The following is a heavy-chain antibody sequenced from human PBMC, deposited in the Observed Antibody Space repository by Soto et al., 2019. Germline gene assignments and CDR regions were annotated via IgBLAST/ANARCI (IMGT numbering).Heavy chain of an antibody. D-gene: IGHD3-22*01. CDR1: GFALSSYS. CDR2: TFNYAGRL. CDR3: ASYQWDYNDISARPLKAFDV. J-gene: IGHJ3*01. Sequence: PGGSLRLCCAVSGFALSSYSIAWVRQAPGQGLEWVSFTFNYAGRLYYADSVKGRFAISRDDAKNSVYLQMNSLRAEDTAVYYCASYQWDYNDISARPLKAFDVGGQGTMITV. V-gene: IGHV3-21*01.